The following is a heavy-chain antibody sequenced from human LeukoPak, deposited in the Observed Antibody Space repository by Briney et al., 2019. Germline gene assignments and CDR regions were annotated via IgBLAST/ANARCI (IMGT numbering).Heavy chain of an antibody. CDR3: AKASSSGSYIDY. V-gene: IGHV3-30*02. J-gene: IGHJ4*02. Sequence: GGSLRLSCAASGFTFSSYGMHWVRQAPGKGLEWVAVIWYGGSNKYYADSVKGRFAISRDNSKNTLYLQMNSLRAEDTAVYYCAKASSSGSYIDYWGQGTLVTVSS. CDR1: GFTFSSYG. CDR2: IWYGGSNK. D-gene: IGHD1-26*01.